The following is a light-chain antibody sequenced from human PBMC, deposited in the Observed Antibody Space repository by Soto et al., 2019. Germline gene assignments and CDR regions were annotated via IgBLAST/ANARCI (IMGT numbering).Light chain of an antibody. V-gene: IGLV2-14*01. CDR1: SSDVGKYSY. Sequence: QSALTQPASVSGSPGQSIAISCTGTSSDVGKYSYVSWFQQYPGNAPKLMIYEVSNRPPGVPNRFSGSKSGNTASLTISGLQGEDEADYYCSSFTTSSTWVFGGGTKLTVL. J-gene: IGLJ3*02. CDR3: SSFTTSSTWV. CDR2: EVS.